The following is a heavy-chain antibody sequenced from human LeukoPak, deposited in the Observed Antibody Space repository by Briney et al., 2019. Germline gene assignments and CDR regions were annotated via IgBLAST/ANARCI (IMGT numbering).Heavy chain of an antibody. J-gene: IGHJ4*02. CDR2: IYYSGST. Sequence: SETLSLTCTVSGGSISSYYWSWIRQPPGKGLEWIGYIYYSGSTNYNPSLKSRVTISVDTSKNQFSLKLTSVTAADTAVYYCARVTDWNDLDYWGPGTLVTVSS. V-gene: IGHV4-59*01. CDR3: ARVTDWNDLDY. CDR1: GGSISSYY. D-gene: IGHD1-1*01.